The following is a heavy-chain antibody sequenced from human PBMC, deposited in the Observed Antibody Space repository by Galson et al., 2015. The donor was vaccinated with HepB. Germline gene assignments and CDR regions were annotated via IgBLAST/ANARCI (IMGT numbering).Heavy chain of an antibody. CDR1: GGTFSSYT. D-gene: IGHD1-26*01. CDR2: IIPILGIA. V-gene: IGHV1-69*02. Sequence: SVKVSCKASGGTFSSYTISWVRQAPGQGLEWMGRIIPILGIANYAQKFQGRVTITADKSTSTAYMEPSSLRSEDTAVYYCARAQGELLASYDYWGQGTLVTVPS. CDR3: ARAQGELLASYDY. J-gene: IGHJ4*02.